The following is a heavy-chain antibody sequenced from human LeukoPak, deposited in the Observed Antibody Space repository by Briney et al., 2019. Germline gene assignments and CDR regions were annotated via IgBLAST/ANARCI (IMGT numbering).Heavy chain of an antibody. CDR1: GFTFSAYA. CDR2: ISTSSDST. J-gene: IGHJ4*02. CDR3: AFFSNYFDF. V-gene: IGHV3-23*01. D-gene: IGHD3-3*01. Sequence: GGSLRLSCAASGFTFSAYAMSCVRQAPGKGLEWVSAISTSSDSTYYADSVKGRFTISRDNSKNTMYLHMNSLRAEDTAVYYCAFFSNYFDFWGQGTLVTVSS.